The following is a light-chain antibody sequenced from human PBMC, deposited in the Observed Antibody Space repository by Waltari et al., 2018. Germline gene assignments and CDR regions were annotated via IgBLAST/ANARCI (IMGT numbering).Light chain of an antibody. Sequence: QSALTQPPSASGSPGQSVTISCTGTSSDVGASNYASWYQQHPGKAPKLIIYEVTERPSGVPDRFSGSKSGNTASLTVSGLQAEDEADYYCSSYAGSNNYVFGTGTKVTVL. CDR1: SSDVGASNY. CDR3: SSYAGSNNYV. V-gene: IGLV2-8*01. CDR2: EVT. J-gene: IGLJ1*01.